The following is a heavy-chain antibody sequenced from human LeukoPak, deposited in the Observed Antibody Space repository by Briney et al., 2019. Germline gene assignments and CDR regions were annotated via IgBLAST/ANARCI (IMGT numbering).Heavy chain of an antibody. Sequence: SETLSLTCTVSGGSISSSSYYWGWIRQPPGKGLEWIGEIYHSGSTNYNPSLKSRVTISVDKSKNQFSLKLSSVTAADTAVYYCARDRGVRVDFWSGPNVDAFDIWGQGTMVTVSS. V-gene: IGHV4-39*07. D-gene: IGHD3-3*01. CDR3: ARDRGVRVDFWSGPNVDAFDI. CDR2: IYHSGST. CDR1: GGSISSSSYY. J-gene: IGHJ3*02.